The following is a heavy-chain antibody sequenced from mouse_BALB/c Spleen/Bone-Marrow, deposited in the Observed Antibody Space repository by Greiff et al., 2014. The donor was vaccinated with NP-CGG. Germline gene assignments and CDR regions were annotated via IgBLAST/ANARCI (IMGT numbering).Heavy chain of an antibody. V-gene: IGHV1S22*01. D-gene: IGHD2-4*01. CDR1: GYTFTSYW. CDR2: IYPGSGST. CDR3: TRGGVYYDYDGAWFAY. J-gene: IGHJ3*01. Sequence: LKESGSELVRPGASVKLSCKASGYTFTSYWMHWVKQRPGQGLEWIGNIYPGSGSTNYDEKFKSKATLTVDTSSSTAYMRLSSLTPEDSAVYYCTRGGVYYDYDGAWFAYWGQGTLVTVSA.